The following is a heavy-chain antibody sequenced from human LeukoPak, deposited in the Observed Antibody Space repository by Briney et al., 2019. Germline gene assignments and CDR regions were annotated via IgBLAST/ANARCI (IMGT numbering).Heavy chain of an antibody. D-gene: IGHD3-16*01. J-gene: IGHJ6*04. CDR3: ARDNDYDTMGNKNYGMDV. CDR1: GFTFSSYS. V-gene: IGHV3-21*01. Sequence: GGSLRLSCAASGFTFSSYSMNWVRQAPGKGLEWVSSISSSSSYIYYADSVKGRFTISRDNAKHSLYLQMHSLRAEDTAVYYCARDNDYDTMGNKNYGMDVWGKGTTVTVSS. CDR2: ISSSSSYI.